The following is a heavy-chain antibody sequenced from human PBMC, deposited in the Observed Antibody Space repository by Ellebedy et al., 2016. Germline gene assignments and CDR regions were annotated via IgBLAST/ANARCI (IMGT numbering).Heavy chain of an antibody. J-gene: IGHJ6*02. D-gene: IGHD2-15*01. CDR1: GFTFSSYA. CDR3: VKLAATPSTVTTSPYYYYGMDV. Sequence: GESLKISXSASGFTFSSYAMHWVRQAPGKGLEYVSAISSNGGSTYYADSVKGRFTISRDNSKNTLYLQMSSLRAEDTAVYYCVKLAATPSTVTTSPYYYYGMDVWGQGTTVTVSS. CDR2: ISSNGGST. V-gene: IGHV3-64D*06.